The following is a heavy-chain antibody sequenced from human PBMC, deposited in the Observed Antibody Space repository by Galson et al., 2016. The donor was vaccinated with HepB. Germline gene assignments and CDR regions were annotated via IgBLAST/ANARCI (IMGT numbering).Heavy chain of an antibody. V-gene: IGHV3-7*01. CDR1: GFTFSSYS. CDR2: IKQDGSNK. Sequence: SLRLSCAASGFTFSSYSMTWVRQAPGKGLEWVANIKQDGSNKYYADSVKGRFTISRDNSKNTLYLQMNSLRAEDTAVYYCARDRDTILSYYGMDVWGQGTTVTVSS. J-gene: IGHJ6*02. D-gene: IGHD3-9*01. CDR3: ARDRDTILSYYGMDV.